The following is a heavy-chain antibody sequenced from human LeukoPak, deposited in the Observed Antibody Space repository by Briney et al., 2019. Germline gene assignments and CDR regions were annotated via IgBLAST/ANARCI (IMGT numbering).Heavy chain of an antibody. CDR3: ARGRGYSGDIVVVPAAVRNWFDP. Sequence: SETLSLTCAVYGGSFSGYYWSWIRQPPGKGLEWIGEINHSGSTNYNPSLKSRVTISVDTSKSQFSLKLSSVTAADTAVYYCARGRGYSGDIVVVPAAVRNWFDPWGQGTLVTVSS. CDR2: INHSGST. J-gene: IGHJ5*02. D-gene: IGHD2-2*01. V-gene: IGHV4-34*01. CDR1: GGSFSGYY.